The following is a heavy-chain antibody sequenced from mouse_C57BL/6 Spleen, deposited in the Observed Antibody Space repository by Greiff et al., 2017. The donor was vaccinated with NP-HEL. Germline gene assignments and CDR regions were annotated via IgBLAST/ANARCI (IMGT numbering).Heavy chain of an antibody. D-gene: IGHD3-1*01. J-gene: IGHJ2*01. Sequence: DVHLVESGGGLVQPGGSLSLSCAASGFTFTDYYMSWVRQPPGKALEWLGFIRNKANGYTTEYSASVKGRFTISRDNSQSILYLQMNALRAEDSATYYCARYTGYGLDYWGQGTTLTVSS. CDR2: IRNKANGYTT. V-gene: IGHV7-3*01. CDR1: GFTFTDYY. CDR3: ARYTGYGLDY.